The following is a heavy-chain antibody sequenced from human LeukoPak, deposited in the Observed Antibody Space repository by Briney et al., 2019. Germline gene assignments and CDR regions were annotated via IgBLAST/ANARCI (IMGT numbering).Heavy chain of an antibody. Sequence: GASVKVSCKASGYTFTGYYMHWVRQAPGQGLEWMGRINPNSGGTNYAQKFQGRVTMTRDTSISTAYMELSRLRSDDTAVYYCARELGWYSSLGFDYWGQGTLVTVSS. CDR3: ARELGWYSSLGFDY. V-gene: IGHV1-2*06. CDR2: INPNSGGT. CDR1: GYTFTGYY. J-gene: IGHJ4*02. D-gene: IGHD6-19*01.